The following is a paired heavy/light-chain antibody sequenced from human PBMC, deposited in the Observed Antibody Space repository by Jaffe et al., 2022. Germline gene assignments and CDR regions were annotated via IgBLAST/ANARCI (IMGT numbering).Light chain of an antibody. J-gene: IGKJ2*01. CDR1: QTITTW. CDR2: KAS. V-gene: IGKV1-5*03. Sequence: DIQMTQSPSTLSASVGDRVTITCRASQTITTWLAWYQQKPGKAPKLLIYKASTLQSGVPTRFSGSGSGTEFTLTISSLQPDDFATYYCQHYNSYFMYTFGQGTKLEIK. CDR3: QHYNSYFMYT.
Heavy chain of an antibody. V-gene: IGHV3-49*04. Sequence: EVQLVESGGGLAQPGRPLRLSCTASGFTFGDYAMGWVRQAPGKGLEWVGFIRSKAYGGTTEYAASVKGRFTISRDDSKSIAYLQMNSLKTEDTAVYYCTRDQGVRYYDSSGFYYYYYMDVWGKGTTVTVSS. J-gene: IGHJ6*03. CDR3: TRDQGVRYYDSSGFYYYYYMDV. CDR1: GFTFGDYA. D-gene: IGHD3-22*01. CDR2: IRSKAYGGTT.